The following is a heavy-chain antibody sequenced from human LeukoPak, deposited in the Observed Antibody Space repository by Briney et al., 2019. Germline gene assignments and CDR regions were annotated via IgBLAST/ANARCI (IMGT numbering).Heavy chain of an antibody. CDR3: AREEVATTAWFDP. CDR2: INHSGST. Sequence: PGGSLRLSCAASGFTFSNAWMSWVRQAPGKGLEWIGEINHSGSTNYNPSLKSRVTISVDTSKNQFSLKLSSVTAADTAVYYCAREEVATTAWFDPWGQGTLVTVSS. J-gene: IGHJ5*02. V-gene: IGHV4-34*01. CDR1: GFTFSNAW. D-gene: IGHD5-12*01.